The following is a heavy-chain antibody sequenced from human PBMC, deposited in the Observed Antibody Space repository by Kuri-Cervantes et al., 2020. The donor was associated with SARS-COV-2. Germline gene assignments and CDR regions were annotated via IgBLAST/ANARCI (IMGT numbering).Heavy chain of an antibody. J-gene: IGHJ6*03. Sequence: ASVKVSCKASGYTFTSYGISWVRQAPGQGLEWMGWINPNSGGTNYAQKFQGRVTMTRDTSISTAYMELSRLRSDDTAVYYCARKSYDFWGGYPQTYYYYYMDVWGKGTTVTVSS. CDR1: GYTFTSYG. CDR3: ARKSYDFWGGYPQTYYYYYMDV. CDR2: INPNSGGT. D-gene: IGHD3-3*01. V-gene: IGHV1-2*02.